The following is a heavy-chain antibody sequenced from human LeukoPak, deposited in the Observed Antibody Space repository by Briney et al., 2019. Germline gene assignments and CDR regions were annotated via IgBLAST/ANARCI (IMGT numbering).Heavy chain of an antibody. CDR3: ARHSGSYPD. V-gene: IGHV3-30*02. CDR2: IPYDGTNN. D-gene: IGHD1-26*01. CDR1: GFIFSNFG. Sequence: YPGGSLRLSCAASGFIFSNFGMHWVRQAPGKGLDWVAFIPYDGTNNYYADSVKDRFTVSRDNSKSTLYLQMNSLRAEDTAVYYCARHSGSYPDWGQGTLVTVSS. J-gene: IGHJ4*02.